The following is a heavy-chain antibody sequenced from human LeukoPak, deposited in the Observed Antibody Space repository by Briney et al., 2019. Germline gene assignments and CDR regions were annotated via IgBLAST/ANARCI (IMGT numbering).Heavy chain of an antibody. CDR3: VRDPNYGRGLTEFDD. J-gene: IGHJ4*02. Sequence: ATVYVSCEVSGYTSNTYGISGVGQATGQGLEWMGWISGYIGNTHYAQKPQGSVTMTRDTPPSTASLEVRSLRSDDTAVYFSVRDPNYGRGLTEFDDWGQGTLVTASS. CDR2: ISGYIGNT. D-gene: IGHD4-17*01. CDR1: GYTSNTYG. V-gene: IGHV1-18*01.